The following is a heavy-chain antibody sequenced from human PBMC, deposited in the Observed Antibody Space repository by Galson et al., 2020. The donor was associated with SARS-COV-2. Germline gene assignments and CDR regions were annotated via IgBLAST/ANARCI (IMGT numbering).Heavy chain of an antibody. Sequence: SETLSLTCIVSGGSISSSNYYWAWTRQPPGKGLEWIGSIHYSGSTFYNPSLKSRVTISVGTSEHQFSLKLNSVTAADTAVYYCARLPSTMIIVASSYWHFDLWGRGTLVTVSS. CDR2: IHYSGST. CDR3: ARLPSTMIIVASSYWHFDL. CDR1: GGSISSSNYY. J-gene: IGHJ2*01. V-gene: IGHV4-39*01. D-gene: IGHD3-22*01.